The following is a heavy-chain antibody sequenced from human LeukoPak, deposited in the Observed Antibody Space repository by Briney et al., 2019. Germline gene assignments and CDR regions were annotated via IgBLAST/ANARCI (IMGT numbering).Heavy chain of an antibody. Sequence: SETLSLTCTVSDDSISDYYRGWIRQPPGKGLEWIGYFYNSGRSTYNPSLKSRVTISVDTSKNQFSLKASSVTAADTAVYYCARTGDGYNTRDYWGQGTLVTVSS. CDR3: ARTGDGYNTRDY. J-gene: IGHJ4*02. CDR2: FYNSGRS. V-gene: IGHV4-59*12. CDR1: DDSISDYY. D-gene: IGHD5-24*01.